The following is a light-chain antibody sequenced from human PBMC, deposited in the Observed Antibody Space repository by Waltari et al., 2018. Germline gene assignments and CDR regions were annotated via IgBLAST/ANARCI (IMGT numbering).Light chain of an antibody. CDR1: QSVSDY. V-gene: IGKV1-39*01. Sequence: DIQMTKSPSYLSASLGDRVTITCRASQSVSDYLNWYQQKPGKAPRLLIYTASSLQSGVPSTFSGSGSGTEFTLTISSLQIEDFATYYCQQSYTTPYTFGQGTKLEIK. J-gene: IGKJ2*01. CDR3: QQSYTTPYT. CDR2: TAS.